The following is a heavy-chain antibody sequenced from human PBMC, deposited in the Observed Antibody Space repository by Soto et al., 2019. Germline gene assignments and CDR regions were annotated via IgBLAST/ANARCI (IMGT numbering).Heavy chain of an antibody. CDR1: GFTFTSYA. CDR2: ISNDGSNY. J-gene: IGHJ6*02. CDR3: ARGTTLAIFDYGMDV. Sequence: QVQLVESGGGVVQPGRSLRLSCAASGFTFTSYAMHWVRQAPGKGLEWVAVISNDGSNYYYADSVRGRFTISRDNTKNTLFLQMSSLRGEDSGVYYCARGTTLAIFDYGMDVWGQGTSVTVYS. D-gene: IGHD3-3*01. V-gene: IGHV3-30-3*01.